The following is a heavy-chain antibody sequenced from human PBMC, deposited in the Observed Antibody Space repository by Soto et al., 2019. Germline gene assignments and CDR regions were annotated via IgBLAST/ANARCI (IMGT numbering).Heavy chain of an antibody. D-gene: IGHD6-13*01. CDR3: ARSNKVAAAGTDWFDP. V-gene: IGHV4-38-2*02. CDR1: GYSISSGYY. J-gene: IGHJ5*02. Sequence: GSLILSCTVSGYSISSGYYWGWIRQPPGKGLEWIGSIYYSGSTYYNPSLKSRVTISVDTSKNQFSLKLSSVTAADTAVYYCARSNKVAAAGTDWFDPWGQGTLVTVSS. CDR2: IYYSGST.